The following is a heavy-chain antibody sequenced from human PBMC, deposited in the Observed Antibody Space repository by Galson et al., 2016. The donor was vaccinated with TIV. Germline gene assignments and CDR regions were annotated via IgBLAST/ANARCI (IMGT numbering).Heavy chain of an antibody. D-gene: IGHD2-15*01. Sequence: SVKVSCKASGYTFNNFGITWVRQAPGQGLEWVGWISGYSVNTNYAQKFQGRVTMTTDTSTSTAYMELRSLGSDDTAVYYCARVPHSTYCSPSTCKGYYLDGWGRGTTVTVSS. V-gene: IGHV1-18*01. CDR3: ARVPHSTYCSPSTCKGYYLDG. CDR2: ISGYSVNT. J-gene: IGHJ6*03. CDR1: GYTFNNFG.